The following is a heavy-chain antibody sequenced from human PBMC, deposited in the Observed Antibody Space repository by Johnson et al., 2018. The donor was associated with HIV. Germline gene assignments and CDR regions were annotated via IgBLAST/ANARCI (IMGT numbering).Heavy chain of an antibody. D-gene: IGHD3-16*01. CDR3: ARGQGGAIPHDAFDI. CDR1: GFTFSSYA. J-gene: IGHJ3*02. V-gene: IGHV3-30*14. CDR2: ISYDGSNK. Sequence: QVQLVESGGGVVQPGRSLRLSCAASGFTFSSYAMHWVRQAPGKGLEWVAVISYDGSNKYYADSVKGRFTISRDNSKNTLYLQMGSLRAEDMAGYYCARGQGGAIPHDAFDIWGQGTMVTVSS.